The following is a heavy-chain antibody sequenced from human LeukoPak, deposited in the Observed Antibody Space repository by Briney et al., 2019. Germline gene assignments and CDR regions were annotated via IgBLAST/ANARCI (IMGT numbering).Heavy chain of an antibody. J-gene: IGHJ4*02. CDR1: AGSFIGYD. Sequence: SETRSLTSAVHAGSFIGYDWTWIHQPPGKLLQSTRENNHSGTTNYNPSLKNRVTITVDTSKNQFSLRLSSVTAADTAVYYCARVKVRTVTTYLYYFDYRGQGTLVTVSS. CDR3: ARVKVRTVTTYLYYFDY. V-gene: IGHV4-34*01. D-gene: IGHD4-17*01. CDR2: NNHSGTT.